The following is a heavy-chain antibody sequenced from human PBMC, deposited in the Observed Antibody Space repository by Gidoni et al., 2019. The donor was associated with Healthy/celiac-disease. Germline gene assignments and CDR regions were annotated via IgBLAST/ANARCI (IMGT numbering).Heavy chain of an antibody. CDR1: GGTCSGYA. V-gene: IGHV1-69*01. CDR2: ITPIFGTP. J-gene: IGHJ5*02. CDR3: ARLNNWNDT. Sequence: GGTCSGYAISWVRQAPGQGLEWMGGITPIFGTPNYAQKFQGRVTITAEESTSTAYMELSSLRSEDTAVYYCARLNNWNDTWGQGTLVTVSS.